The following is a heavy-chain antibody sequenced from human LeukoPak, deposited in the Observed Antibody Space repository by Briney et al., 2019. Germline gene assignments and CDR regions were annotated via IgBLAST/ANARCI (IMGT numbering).Heavy chain of an antibody. CDR1: GFTFSSSA. D-gene: IGHD3-22*01. Sequence: GGSLRLSCAASGFTFSSSAMSWVRQAPGKGLEWVSAITSGGDGTYYADSVKGRFTISRDNSKNTLYLQMDSLRAEDTAVYYCGNRGSSSGYYDYWGQGTLVTVSS. J-gene: IGHJ4*02. CDR3: GNRGSSSGYYDY. V-gene: IGHV3-23*01. CDR2: ITSGGDGT.